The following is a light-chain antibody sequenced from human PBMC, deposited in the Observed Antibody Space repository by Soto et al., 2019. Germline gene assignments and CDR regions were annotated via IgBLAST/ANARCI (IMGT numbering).Light chain of an antibody. V-gene: IGKV3-15*01. CDR1: QTIYSN. J-gene: IGKJ1*01. Sequence: IGMTQSPATLSVSPGERATLSCRASQTIYSNVAWYQQRPGQPPRLLIYRASSRATGTPARFSGSGSGTEFTLTINSLQSEDFAVYYCQQYQNLWTFGQGTKVDIK. CDR3: QQYQNLWT. CDR2: RAS.